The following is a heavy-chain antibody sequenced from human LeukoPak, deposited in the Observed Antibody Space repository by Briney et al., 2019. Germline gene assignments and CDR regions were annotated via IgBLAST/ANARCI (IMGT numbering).Heavy chain of an antibody. CDR3: ARYSNYGYYYYYYYMDV. J-gene: IGHJ6*03. Sequence: GGSLRLSCAASGFTFSDYYMSWIRQAPGKGLEWVSYISSSGSTIYYADSVKGRFTISRDNAKNSLYLQMNSLRAEDTAVYYCARYSNYGYYYYYYYMDVWGKGTTVTVSS. CDR1: GFTFSDYY. D-gene: IGHD4-11*01. V-gene: IGHV3-11*04. CDR2: ISSSGSTI.